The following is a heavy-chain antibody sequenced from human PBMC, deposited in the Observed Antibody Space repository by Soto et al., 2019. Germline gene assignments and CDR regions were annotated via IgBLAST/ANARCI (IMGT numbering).Heavy chain of an antibody. J-gene: IGHJ3*02. CDR1: GGSISNSY. D-gene: IGHD3-22*01. Sequence: SETLSLTCTVSGGSISNSYWSWIRQSPEKGLEWIGYIYYSGSTYYNPSLKSRVTISVDTSKNQFSLKLSSVTAADTAVYYCAREMYYYDSSGYYLDAFDIWGQGTMVTVSS. CDR2: IYYSGST. CDR3: AREMYYYDSSGYYLDAFDI. V-gene: IGHV4-59*12.